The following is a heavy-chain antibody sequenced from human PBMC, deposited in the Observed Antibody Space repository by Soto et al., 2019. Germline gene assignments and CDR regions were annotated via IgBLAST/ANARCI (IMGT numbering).Heavy chain of an antibody. CDR3: ARAIGWFGELLGGYYFDY. Sequence: QLQLQESGSGLVKPSQTLSLTCAVSGGSISSGGYSWSWIRQPPGKGLEWIGYIYHSGSTYYNPSLESRFTISVDRSKIQFSLELSSVTAADTAVYYCARAIGWFGELLGGYYFDYWGQGTLVTVSS. V-gene: IGHV4-30-2*01. D-gene: IGHD3-10*01. CDR2: IYHSGST. CDR1: GGSISSGGYS. J-gene: IGHJ4*02.